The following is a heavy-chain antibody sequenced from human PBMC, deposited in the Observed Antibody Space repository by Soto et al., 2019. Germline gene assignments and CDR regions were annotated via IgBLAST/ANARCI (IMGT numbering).Heavy chain of an antibody. CDR2: ISGSGGST. D-gene: IGHD3-22*01. V-gene: IGHV3-23*01. Sequence: XGSLRLSCAASGFTFSSYAMSWVRQAPGKGLEWVSAISGSGGSTYYADSVKGRFTISRDNSKNTLYLQMNSLRAEDTAVYYCAKDEDRYYYHSSGYEPVGYFDYWGQGTLVTVSS. CDR3: AKDEDRYYYHSSGYEPVGYFDY. J-gene: IGHJ4*02. CDR1: GFTFSSYA.